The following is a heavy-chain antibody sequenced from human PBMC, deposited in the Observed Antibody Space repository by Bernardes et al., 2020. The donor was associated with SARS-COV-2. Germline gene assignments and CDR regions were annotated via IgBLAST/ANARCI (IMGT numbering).Heavy chain of an antibody. CDR1: GGSISSSNW. J-gene: IGHJ3*02. D-gene: IGHD2-2*01. Sequence: SETLSLTCAVSGGSISSSNWWSWVRQPPGKGLEWIGEIYHSGTTNYNPSLKSLVTISVDKSKNQFSLKLSSVTAADTAVYYWARGLGGYCSSTSCYARGAFDIWGQGTMVTVSS. CDR3: ARGLGGYCSSTSCYARGAFDI. V-gene: IGHV4-4*02. CDR2: IYHSGTT.